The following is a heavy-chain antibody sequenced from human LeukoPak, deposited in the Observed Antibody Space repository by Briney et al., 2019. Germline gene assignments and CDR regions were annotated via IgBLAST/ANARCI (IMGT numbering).Heavy chain of an antibody. CDR2: IYYSGST. CDR3: ARILYSYGYVTNWFDP. V-gene: IGHV4-39*07. D-gene: IGHD5-18*01. Sequence: SETLSLTCTVSGDSISSSNSYWGWIRQPPGKGLEWIGSIYYSGSTYYNPSLKSRVTISVDTSKNQFSLKLSSVTAADTAVYYCARILYSYGYVTNWFDPWGQGTLVTVSS. CDR1: GDSISSSNSY. J-gene: IGHJ5*02.